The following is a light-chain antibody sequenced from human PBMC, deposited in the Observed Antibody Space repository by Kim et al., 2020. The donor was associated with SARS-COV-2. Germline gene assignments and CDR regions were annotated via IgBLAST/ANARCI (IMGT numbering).Light chain of an antibody. Sequence: DIVMTQSPDSLAVSLGERATINCKSSQSVLYSSNNKSYLAWYQQKPGQPPKLLIYWASTRESGVPDRFSGSGSGTDFTLTISSLQAEDVAVYYCQQYYSTPEGTFGQGTKVDIK. CDR1: QSVLYSSNNKSY. V-gene: IGKV4-1*01. CDR2: WAS. J-gene: IGKJ1*01. CDR3: QQYYSTPEGT.